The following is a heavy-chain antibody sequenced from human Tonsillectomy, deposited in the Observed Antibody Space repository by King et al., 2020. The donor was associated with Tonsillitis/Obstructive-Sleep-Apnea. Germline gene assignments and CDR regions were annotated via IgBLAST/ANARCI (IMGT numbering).Heavy chain of an antibody. Sequence: VQLVESGGGLVQPGGSLRLSCAASGFTFSSYEMNWVRQAPGKGLEWVSYISSSGSTIYYADSVKRRFTISRDNAKNSLYLQMNSLRAEDTAVYYCASVSARGPGADFDYWGQGTLVTVSS. CDR1: GFTFSSYE. D-gene: IGHD5/OR15-5a*01. CDR3: ASVSARGPGADFDY. V-gene: IGHV3-48*03. J-gene: IGHJ4*02. CDR2: ISSSGSTI.